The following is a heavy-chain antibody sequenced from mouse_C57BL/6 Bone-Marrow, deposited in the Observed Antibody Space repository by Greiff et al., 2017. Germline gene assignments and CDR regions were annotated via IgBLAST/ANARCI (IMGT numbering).Heavy chain of an antibody. Sequence: DVMLVESGGGLVKPGGSLKLSCAASGFTFSSYAMSWVRQTPEKRLEWVATISDGGSYTYYPDNVKGRFTISRNNAKNNLYLQISHLKTEDTAKYYAYYYDSDGGFAYWGQGTLVTVSA. V-gene: IGHV5-4*03. J-gene: IGHJ3*01. CDR2: ISDGGSYT. D-gene: IGHD2-4*01. CDR1: GFTFSSYA. CDR3: YYYDSDGGFAY.